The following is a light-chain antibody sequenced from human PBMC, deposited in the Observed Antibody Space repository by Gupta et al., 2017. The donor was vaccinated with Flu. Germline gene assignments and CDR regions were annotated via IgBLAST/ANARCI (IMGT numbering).Light chain of an antibody. CDR3: QEWDSSTGV. Sequence: SPGQTASISCSGDNLGDKYACWYQQKPGQSPGWVVYQDNKRHSGIPERFSGSNSGNTATLTISGTQAMDEADYYCQEWDSSTGVFGGGTKLTVL. CDR2: QDN. J-gene: IGLJ3*02. V-gene: IGLV3-1*01. CDR1: NLGDKY.